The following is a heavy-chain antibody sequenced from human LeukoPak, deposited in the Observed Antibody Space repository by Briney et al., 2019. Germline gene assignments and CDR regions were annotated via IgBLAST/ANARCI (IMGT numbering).Heavy chain of an antibody. CDR1: GYTFTGYY. CDR3: ARTYSSGYERWFDP. V-gene: IGHV1-2*04. CDR2: INPNSGGT. D-gene: IGHD3-22*01. J-gene: IGHJ5*02. Sequence: GASVKVSCKASGYTFTGYYMHWVRQAPGQGLEWMGWINPNSGGTNYAQKFQGWVTMTRDTSISTAYMELSRLRSDDTAVYYCARTYSSGYERWFDPWGQGTLVTVSS.